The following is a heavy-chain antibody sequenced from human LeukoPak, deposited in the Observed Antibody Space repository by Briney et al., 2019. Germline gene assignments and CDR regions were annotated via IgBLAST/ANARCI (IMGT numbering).Heavy chain of an antibody. Sequence: PSETLSLTCTVSGSSISSGYYWGWIRQPPGKGLEWIGSIYHSGSTNYNPSLKSRVTMSVDTSKNQFFLKVSSVTAADTAVYFCARIRWETFDYWGQGTLVTVSS. CDR3: ARIRWETFDY. CDR2: IYHSGST. D-gene: IGHD5-24*01. V-gene: IGHV4-38-2*02. CDR1: GSSISSGYY. J-gene: IGHJ4*02.